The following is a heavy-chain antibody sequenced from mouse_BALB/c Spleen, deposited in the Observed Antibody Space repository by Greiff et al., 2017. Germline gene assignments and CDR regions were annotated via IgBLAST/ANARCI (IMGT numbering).Heavy chain of an antibody. CDR1: GFTFSSYT. D-gene: IGHD1-1*01. Sequence: DVQLVESGGGLVQPGGSLKLSCAASGFTFSSYTMSWVRQTPEKRLEWVAYISNGGGSTYYPDTVKGRFTISRDNAKNTLYLQMSSLKSEDTAMYYCARPLLIYYYGSSQAWFAYWGQGTLVTVSA. J-gene: IGHJ3*01. CDR3: ARPLLIYYYGSSQAWFAY. CDR2: ISNGGGST. V-gene: IGHV5-12-2*01.